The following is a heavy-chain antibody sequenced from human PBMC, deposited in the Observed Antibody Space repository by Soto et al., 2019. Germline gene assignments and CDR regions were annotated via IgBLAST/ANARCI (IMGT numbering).Heavy chain of an antibody. D-gene: IGHD3-3*01. J-gene: IGHJ6*02. CDR2: ISYDGSNK. Sequence: QVQLVESGGGVVQSGRSLRLSCAASGFSLSSYAMHWVRQAPGKGLEWVAVISYDGSNKYYADSVKGRFTISRDNSKNTLYLKMKSLRAEDTAVFYCARDSFPTTTKGLGVYLYYGVDVWGQGTTVTVSS. V-gene: IGHV3-30-3*01. CDR3: ARDSFPTTTKGLGVYLYYGVDV. CDR1: GFSLSSYA.